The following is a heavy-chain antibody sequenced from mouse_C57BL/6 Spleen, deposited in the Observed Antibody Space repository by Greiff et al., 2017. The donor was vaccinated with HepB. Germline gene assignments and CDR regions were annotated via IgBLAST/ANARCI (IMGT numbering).Heavy chain of an antibody. CDR3: ARGDYDYAWFAY. J-gene: IGHJ3*01. V-gene: IGHV1-72*01. CDR1: GYTFTSYW. D-gene: IGHD2-4*01. Sequence: QVQLKQSGAELVKPGASVKLSCKASGYTFTSYWMHWVKQRPGRDLEWIGWIDPNSGGTKYNEKFKSKATLTVDKPSSTAYMKLSSLTSEDSAVYYCARGDYDYAWFAYWGQGTLVTVSA. CDR2: IDPNSGGT.